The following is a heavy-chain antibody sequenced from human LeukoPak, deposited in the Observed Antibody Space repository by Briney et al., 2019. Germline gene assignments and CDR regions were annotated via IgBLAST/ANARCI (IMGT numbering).Heavy chain of an antibody. V-gene: IGHV3-48*01. CDR3: ARWANPTVVRGYFDY. Sequence: PGGSLRLSCAASGFTFSSYSMNWVRQAPGKGLEWVSYISSSSSTIYYADSVKGRFTISRDNSKNTLYLQMNSLRAEDTAVYYCARWANPTVVRGYFDYWGQGTLVTVSS. J-gene: IGHJ4*02. D-gene: IGHD4-23*01. CDR2: ISSSSSTI. CDR1: GFTFSSYS.